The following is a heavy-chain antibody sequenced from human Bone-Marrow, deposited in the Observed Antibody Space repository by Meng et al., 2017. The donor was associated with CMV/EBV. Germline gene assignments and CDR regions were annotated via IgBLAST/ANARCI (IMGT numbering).Heavy chain of an antibody. CDR1: GFTFSSYA. V-gene: IGHV3-23*01. J-gene: IGHJ4*02. D-gene: IGHD6-6*01. CDR3: AKGEGIAARRSYYFDY. CDR2: ISGSGGST. Sequence: GESLKISCAAPGFTFSSYAMSWVRQAPGKGLEWVSAISGSGGSTYYADSVKGRFTISRDNSKNTLYLQMNSLRAEDTAVYYCAKGEGIAARRSYYFDYWGQGTLVTVSS.